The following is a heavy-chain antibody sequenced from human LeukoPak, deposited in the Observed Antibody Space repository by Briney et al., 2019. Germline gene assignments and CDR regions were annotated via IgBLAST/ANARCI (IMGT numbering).Heavy chain of an antibody. Sequence: RASVKVSCKASGGTFSSYAISWVRQAPGQGLEWMGWINPNSGGTNYAQKFQGRVTMTRDTSISTAYMELSRLRSDDTAVYYCARALLKTGTKRIDAFDIWGQGTMVTVSS. V-gene: IGHV1-2*02. D-gene: IGHD1-7*01. CDR1: GGTFSSYA. CDR2: INPNSGGT. CDR3: ARALLKTGTKRIDAFDI. J-gene: IGHJ3*02.